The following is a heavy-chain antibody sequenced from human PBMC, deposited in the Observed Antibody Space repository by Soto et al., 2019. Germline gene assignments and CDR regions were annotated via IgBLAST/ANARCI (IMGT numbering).Heavy chain of an antibody. V-gene: IGHV4-4*07. CDR2: IYTSGST. D-gene: IGHD2-15*01. CDR3: ARDRGYCSGGSCSHYYYYGMDV. Sequence: QVQLQESGPGLVKPSETLSLTCTVSGGSISSYYWSWIRQPAGKGLEWIGRIYTSGSTNYNPSLKSRVTMSVDTSINQSSLQLSSVAAADTAVYYCARDRGYCSGGSCSHYYYYGMDVWGQGTTVTVSS. J-gene: IGHJ6*02. CDR1: GGSISSYY.